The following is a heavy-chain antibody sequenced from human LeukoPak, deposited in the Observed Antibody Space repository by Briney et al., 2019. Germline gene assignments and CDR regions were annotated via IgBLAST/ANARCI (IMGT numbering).Heavy chain of an antibody. J-gene: IGHJ3*02. CDR2: IYYSGNI. V-gene: IGHV4-39*07. Sequence: SETLSLTCTVSGGSISSGSYYWGWIRQPPGKGLQWIGSIYYSGNIYYNPSLKSRVTMSVDTSKNQFSLKLSSVTAADTAVYYCARDHRYYDVLTGSPRGGGAFDIWGQGTMVTVSS. CDR1: GGSISSGSYY. D-gene: IGHD3-9*01. CDR3: ARDHRYYDVLTGSPRGGGAFDI.